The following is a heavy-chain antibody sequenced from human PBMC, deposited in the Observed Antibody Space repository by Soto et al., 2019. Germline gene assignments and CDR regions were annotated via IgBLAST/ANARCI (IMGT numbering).Heavy chain of an antibody. J-gene: IGHJ6*02. CDR3: ARERALFETGTGYHYYGMDV. CDR2: IRNKANSYIT. D-gene: IGHD1-1*01. Sequence: EVQLVESGGGLVQPGGSLRLSCAASGFTFSDHYMDWVRQAPGKGLEWVGRIRNKANSYITEYAASVKGRLTISRDDSKNSLYLQMDSLKTEDTAVYYCARERALFETGTGYHYYGMDVWGQGTTVTVSS. V-gene: IGHV3-72*01. CDR1: GFTFSDHY.